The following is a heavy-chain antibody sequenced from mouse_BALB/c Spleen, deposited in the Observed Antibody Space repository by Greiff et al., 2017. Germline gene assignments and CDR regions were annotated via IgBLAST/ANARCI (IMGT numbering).Heavy chain of an antibody. J-gene: IGHJ4*01. D-gene: IGHD2-14*01. V-gene: IGHV5-6-5*01. CDR3: ARVRDLYYYAMDY. Sequence: DVMLVESGGGLVKPGGSLKISCAASGFTFSSYALSWVRQTPGKRLEWVASISSGGSNYYPDSVKGRFTISRDNARNILYLQMSSLRSEDTAMYYCARVRDLYYYAMDYWGQGTSVTVSS. CDR2: ISSGGSN. CDR1: GFTFSSYA.